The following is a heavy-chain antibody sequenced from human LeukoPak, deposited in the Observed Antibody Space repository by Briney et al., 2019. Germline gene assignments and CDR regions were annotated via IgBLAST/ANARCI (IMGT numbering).Heavy chain of an antibody. CDR1: GGSVSSGNYY. D-gene: IGHD3-22*01. J-gene: IGHJ4*02. CDR2: RHYSGST. V-gene: IGHV4-61*01. Sequence: PSETLSLTCTVSGGSVSSGNYYWSWIRQPPGKGLEWIGYRHYSGSTNYNPSLKSRVTISVDTSKNQFSLKLSSVTAADTAVYYCARDPSGYFNYWGQETLATVSS. CDR3: ARDPSGYFNY.